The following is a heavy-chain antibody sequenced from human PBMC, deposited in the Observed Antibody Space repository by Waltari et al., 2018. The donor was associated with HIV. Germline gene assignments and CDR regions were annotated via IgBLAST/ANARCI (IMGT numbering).Heavy chain of an antibody. J-gene: IGHJ4*02. Sequence: QVQLVESWGGLVQPGGSLSLSCFASGFTFSPFAFHWVRQAPGKGLEWVALISYGGRNKVYADSVKGRFTISRDNSKNTLYLQMNSLRAEDTAVYYCARDGHFYDSRPLDHWGQGTLVTVSS. D-gene: IGHD3-22*01. V-gene: IGHV3-30*04. CDR1: GFTFSPFA. CDR2: ISYGGRNK. CDR3: ARDGHFYDSRPLDH.